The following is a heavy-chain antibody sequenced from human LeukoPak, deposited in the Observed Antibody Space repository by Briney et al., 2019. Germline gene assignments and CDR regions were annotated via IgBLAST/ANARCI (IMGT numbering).Heavy chain of an antibody. CDR2: INHSGST. CDR1: GGSFSGYY. J-gene: IGHJ4*02. V-gene: IGHV4-34*01. Sequence: SETLSLTCAVYGGSFSGYYWSWIRQPPGKGLEWIGEINHSGSTNYNPSLKSRVTISVDTSKNQSSLKLSSVTAADTAVYYCARAPAYYYDSSGYYGNDYWGQGTLVTVSS. CDR3: ARAPAYYYDSSGYYGNDY. D-gene: IGHD3-22*01.